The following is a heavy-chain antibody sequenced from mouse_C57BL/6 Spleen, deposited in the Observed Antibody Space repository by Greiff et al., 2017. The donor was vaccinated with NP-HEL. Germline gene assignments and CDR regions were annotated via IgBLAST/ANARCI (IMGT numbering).Heavy chain of an antibody. V-gene: IGHV14-2*01. CDR1: GFNIKDYY. J-gene: IGHJ1*03. Sequence: EVKLVESGAELVKPGASVKLSCTASGFNIKDYYMHWVKQRTEQGLEWIGRIDPEDGETKYAPKFQGKATITADTSSNTAYLQLSSRTSEDTAVYYCARRSNYVWYFDVWGTGTTVTVSS. CDR2: IDPEDGET. CDR3: ARRSNYVWYFDV. D-gene: IGHD2-5*01.